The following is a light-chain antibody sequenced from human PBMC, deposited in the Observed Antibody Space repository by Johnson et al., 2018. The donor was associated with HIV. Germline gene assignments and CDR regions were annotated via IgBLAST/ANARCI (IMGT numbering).Light chain of an antibody. V-gene: IGLV1-51*01. CDR2: DNT. CDR3: GTWDNSRTTDG. Sequence: QSVLTQPPSVSAAPGQKVTISCSGSSSNIGNNYVSWYQQLPERAPKLLIYDNTKRPSGIPDRFSGSKSDTSATLAITGLQPGDAADYYCGTWDNSRTTDGVGTGRTVTV. J-gene: IGLJ1*01. CDR1: SSNIGNNY.